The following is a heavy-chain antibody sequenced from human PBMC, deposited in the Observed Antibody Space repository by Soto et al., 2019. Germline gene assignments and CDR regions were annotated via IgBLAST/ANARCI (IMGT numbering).Heavy chain of an antibody. J-gene: IGHJ4*02. D-gene: IGHD2-2*01. CDR3: ARYGGYCSSTSCYETRGCDY. CDR2: IIPILGIA. Sequence: QVQLVQSGAEVKKPGSSVKVSCKASGGTFSSYTISWVRQAPGQGLEWMGRIIPILGIANYAQKFQGRVTITADKSTSTAYMELSSLRSEDTAVYYCARYGGYCSSTSCYETRGCDYWGQGTLVTVSS. V-gene: IGHV1-69*02. CDR1: GGTFSSYT.